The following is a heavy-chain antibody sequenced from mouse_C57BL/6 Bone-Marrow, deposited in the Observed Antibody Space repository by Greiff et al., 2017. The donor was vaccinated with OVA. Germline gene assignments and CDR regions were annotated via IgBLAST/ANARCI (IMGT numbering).Heavy chain of an antibody. J-gene: IGHJ1*03. CDR1: FSPFPLYF. CDR2: IHPNIGST. CDR3: ARGGFYYSNYVGWYFDV. D-gene: IGHD2-5*01. Sequence: FSFPPSFSPFPLYFIPFFHPRPLQFLYFLVIIHPNIGSTNYNEKFKSKATLTVDKSSSTAYMQLSSLTSEDSAVYYCARGGFYYSNYVGWYFDVWGTGTTVTVSS. V-gene: IGHV1-64*01.